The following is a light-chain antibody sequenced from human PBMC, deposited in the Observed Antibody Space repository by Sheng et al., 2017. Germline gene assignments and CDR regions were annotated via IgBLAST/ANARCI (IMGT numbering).Light chain of an antibody. Sequence: IQMTQSPSSLSASVGDRVTITCRASQDIRNGLGWYQQKPGKAPKLLIYATSTLQSGVPSRFSGGGSGTDFTLTISSLQPDDFATYFCQQDHTYPRTFGQGTEGGSQT. V-gene: IGKV1-6*01. J-gene: IGKJ1*01. CDR1: QDIRNG. CDR3: QQDHTYPRT. CDR2: ATS.